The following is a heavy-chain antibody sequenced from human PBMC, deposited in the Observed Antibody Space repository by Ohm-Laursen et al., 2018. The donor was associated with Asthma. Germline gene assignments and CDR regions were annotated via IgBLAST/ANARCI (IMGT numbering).Heavy chain of an antibody. CDR3: ARCIAVAGHCRYFDY. V-gene: IGHV4-59*01. D-gene: IGHD6-19*01. Sequence: GTLSLTCTVSGGSISSYYWSWIRQPPGKGLEWIGYIYYSGSTNYNPSLKSRVTISVDTSKNRFSLKLSSVTAADTAVYYCARCIAVAGHCRYFDYWGQGTLVTVSS. CDR2: IYYSGST. J-gene: IGHJ4*02. CDR1: GGSISSYY.